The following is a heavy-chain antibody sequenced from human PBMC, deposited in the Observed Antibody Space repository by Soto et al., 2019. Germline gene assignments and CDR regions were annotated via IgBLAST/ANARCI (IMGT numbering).Heavy chain of an antibody. V-gene: IGHV1-18*04. D-gene: IGHD2-2*01. CDR3: ARHGRQDIVVVPAASWFDP. CDR2: ISAYNGNT. Sequence: ASVKVSCKASGYTFTSYGISWVRQAPGQGLEWMGWISAYNGNTNYAQKLQGRVTMTTDTSTSTAYMELRSLRSDDTAVYYCARHGRQDIVVVPAASWFDPSGQGPLVTVSS. CDR1: GYTFTSYG. J-gene: IGHJ5*02.